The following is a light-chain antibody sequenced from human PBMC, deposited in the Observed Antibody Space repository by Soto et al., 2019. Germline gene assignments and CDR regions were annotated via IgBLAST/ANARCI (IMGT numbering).Light chain of an antibody. V-gene: IGKV4-1*01. CDR3: QQYYSTPSYP. CDR2: WAS. J-gene: IGKJ2*01. Sequence: DIVMTQSPDSLAVSLGERATINCKSSQSVLYNSYNRNYLAWYQQRPGQPPKLLIYWASTRESGVPDRFSGSGSGTDFTLTIGNVQAEDVAVYYCQQYYSTPSYPFGQGTKLEIK. CDR1: QSVLYNSYNRNY.